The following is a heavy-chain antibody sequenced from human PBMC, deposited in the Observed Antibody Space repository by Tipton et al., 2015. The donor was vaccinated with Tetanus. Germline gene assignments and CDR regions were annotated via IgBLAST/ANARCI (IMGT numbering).Heavy chain of an antibody. J-gene: IGHJ4*02. D-gene: IGHD3-10*01. CDR2: VSYSGRT. CDR1: GDSMSPYY. CDR3: ATDRRGPGEVRGLDN. Sequence: TLSLTCTISGDSMSPYYWGWLRQPPGKGLEWIAYVSYSGRTNSNYPLKSRITISQDTSKNQFSLRLTSVTAADTAVYYCATDRRGPGEVRGLDNWGQGTLVTVSS. V-gene: IGHV4-59*01.